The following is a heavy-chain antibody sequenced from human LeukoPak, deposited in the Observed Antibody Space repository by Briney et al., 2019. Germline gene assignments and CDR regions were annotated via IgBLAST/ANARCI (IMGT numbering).Heavy chain of an antibody. V-gene: IGHV4-59*08. D-gene: IGHD3-16*01. Sequence: PSETLSLTCTVSNGSVRSYYWSWVRQSPGKGLEWIGYLYYSGNTNYNPSLKSRVTISIHTSRNQFSLMLSSETAADTAMYYCARYYDRTGFDYWGQGTLVTVSS. J-gene: IGHJ4*02. CDR3: ARYYDRTGFDY. CDR2: LYYSGNT. CDR1: NGSVRSYY.